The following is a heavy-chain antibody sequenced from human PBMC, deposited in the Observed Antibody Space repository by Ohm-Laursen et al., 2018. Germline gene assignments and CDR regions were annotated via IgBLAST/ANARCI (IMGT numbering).Heavy chain of an antibody. CDR2: ISYDGSNK. V-gene: IGHV3-30*18. CDR3: AKDAGGYSYGYLGDYFDY. Sequence: SLRLSCSASGFTFSSYGMHWVRQAPGKGLEWVAVISYDGSNKYYADPVKGRFTISRDNSKNTLYLQMNSLRAEDTAVYYCAKDAGGYSYGYLGDYFDYWGQGTLVTVSS. J-gene: IGHJ4*02. CDR1: GFTFSSYG. D-gene: IGHD5-18*01.